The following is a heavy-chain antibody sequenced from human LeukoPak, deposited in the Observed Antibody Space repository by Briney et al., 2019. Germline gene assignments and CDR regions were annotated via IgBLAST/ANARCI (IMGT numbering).Heavy chain of an antibody. D-gene: IGHD3-22*01. CDR3: ARELNTMILRFDP. Sequence: SVKVSCKASGGTFSSYAISLVRQAPGQGLEWMGRIIPILGIANYAQKFQGRVTITADKSTSTAYMELSSLRSEDTAVYYCARELNTMILRFDPWGQGTLVTVSS. CDR2: IIPILGIA. V-gene: IGHV1-69*04. J-gene: IGHJ5*02. CDR1: GGTFSSYA.